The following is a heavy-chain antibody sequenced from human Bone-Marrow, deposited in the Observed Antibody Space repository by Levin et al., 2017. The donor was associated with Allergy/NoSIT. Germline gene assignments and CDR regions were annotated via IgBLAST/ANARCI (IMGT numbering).Heavy chain of an antibody. CDR2: ISAYSGNT. CDR1: GYTLTSYG. Sequence: ASVKVSCKASGYTLTSYGISWVRQAPGQGLEWMGWISAYSGNTNYAKNLQNRVTMTTDTSTSTTYMELRSLRSDDTAVYYCARENTDKWNYLQYSYYYGMDLWGQGTTVTVSS. D-gene: IGHD1-7*01. V-gene: IGHV1-18*01. J-gene: IGHJ6*02. CDR3: ARENTDKWNYLQYSYYYGMDL.